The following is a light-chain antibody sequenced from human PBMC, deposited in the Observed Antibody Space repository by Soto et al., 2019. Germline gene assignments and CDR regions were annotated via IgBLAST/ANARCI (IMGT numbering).Light chain of an antibody. Sequence: ETVMTQSPATLSVSPGERATLSCRASQSVYSSLAWYQQKPGQAPRLLIYGASTRATGIPARFSGSGSGTEFTLTISRLXSEDFAVYYCQQYNNWPPWTFGQGTKVDIK. CDR2: GAS. CDR3: QQYNNWPPWT. J-gene: IGKJ1*01. CDR1: QSVYSS. V-gene: IGKV3-15*01.